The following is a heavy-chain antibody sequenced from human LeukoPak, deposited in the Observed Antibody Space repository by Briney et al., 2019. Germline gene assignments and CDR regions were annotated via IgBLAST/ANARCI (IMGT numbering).Heavy chain of an antibody. CDR1: GFTFDDYA. D-gene: IGHD3-22*01. CDR2: ISWNSGSI. J-gene: IGHJ6*02. V-gene: IGHV3-9*01. CDR3: ARDWGDYYDSSGYFYYYYYGMDV. Sequence: GRSLRLSCAASGFTFDDYAMHWVRQAPGKGLEWVSGISWNSGSIGYADSVKGRFTISRDNAKNSLYLQMNSLRAEDTAVYYCARDWGDYYDSSGYFYYYYYGMDVWGQGTTVTVSS.